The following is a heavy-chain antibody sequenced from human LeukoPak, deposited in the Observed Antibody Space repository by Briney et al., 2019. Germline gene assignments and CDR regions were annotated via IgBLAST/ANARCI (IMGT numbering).Heavy chain of an antibody. CDR3: AKRVVADYYYYYGMDV. D-gene: IGHD6-19*01. V-gene: IGHV3-23*01. CDR2: ISGSGGST. CDR1: GFTFSSYA. J-gene: IGHJ6*02. Sequence: GGSLRLSCAASGFTFSSYAMSWVRQAPGEGLEWVSAISGSGGSTYYADFVKGRFTISRDNSKNTLYLQMNSLRAEDTAVYYCAKRVVADYYYYYGMDVWGQGTTVTVSS.